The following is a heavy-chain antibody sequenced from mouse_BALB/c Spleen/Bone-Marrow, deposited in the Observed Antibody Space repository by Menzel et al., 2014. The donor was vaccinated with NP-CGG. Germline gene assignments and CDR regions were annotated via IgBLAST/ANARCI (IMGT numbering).Heavy chain of an antibody. D-gene: IGHD4-1*01. CDR2: ISSGSSTI. V-gene: IGHV5-17*02. Sequence: EVMLVESGGGLVQPGGSRRLSCAASGFTFSSFGMHWARQAPEKGLEWVAYISSGSSTIFYVDTVKGRFTISRDNPKNTLFLQMTSLRSEDTAMYYCTRGGNWDDFDVWGAGTTVTVSS. CDR3: TRGGNWDDFDV. CDR1: GFTFSSFG. J-gene: IGHJ1*01.